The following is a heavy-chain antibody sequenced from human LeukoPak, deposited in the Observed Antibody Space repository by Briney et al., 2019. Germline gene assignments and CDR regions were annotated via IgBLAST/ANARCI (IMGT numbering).Heavy chain of an antibody. D-gene: IGHD3-9*01. CDR2: INHSGST. Sequence: PSETLSLTCAVYGGSFSGYYWSWIRQPPGKGLEWIGEINHSGSTNYNPSLKSRVTISVDTSKNQFSLKLSSVTAADTAVYYCARVWFRNYFDYWGQGTLVTVSS. J-gene: IGHJ4*02. V-gene: IGHV4-34*01. CDR3: ARVWFRNYFDY. CDR1: GGSFSGYY.